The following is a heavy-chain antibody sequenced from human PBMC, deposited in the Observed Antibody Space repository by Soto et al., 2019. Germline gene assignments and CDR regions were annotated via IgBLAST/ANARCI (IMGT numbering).Heavy chain of an antibody. J-gene: IGHJ3*02. CDR3: ARGLTTVYLMRRYYAFDI. D-gene: IGHD4-4*01. Sequence: QVQLQQWGAGLLKPSETLSLTCGVYGGYFHDDYWSGIRQSPGKGLEWIGAIKRSGNTYYNPSLGRRVSTSIDLSKNPFSLSLTSVTAADTAVYYCARGLTTVYLMRRYYAFDIWSQGTMVTVSS. CDR2: IKRSGNT. CDR1: GGYFHDDY. V-gene: IGHV4-34*01.